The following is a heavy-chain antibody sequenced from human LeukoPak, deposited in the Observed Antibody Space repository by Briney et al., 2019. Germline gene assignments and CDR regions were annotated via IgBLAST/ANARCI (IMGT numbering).Heavy chain of an antibody. V-gene: IGHV3-30*02. CDR2: IRHDGINK. CDR1: GFTFSGYA. CDR3: ATDGFFHGSGSYSDH. J-gene: IGHJ4*02. Sequence: GGSLRLSCAASGFTFSGYAMHSVRQAPGKGLEWVASIRHDGINKNYVDSVKGRFTISRDNSRNTLYLQMNSLSSEETAVYYCATDGFFHGSGSYSDHSGQGTLVTVSS. D-gene: IGHD3-10*01.